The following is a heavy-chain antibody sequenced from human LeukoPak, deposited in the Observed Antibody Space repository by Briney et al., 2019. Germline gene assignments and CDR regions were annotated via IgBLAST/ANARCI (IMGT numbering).Heavy chain of an antibody. CDR1: GYTFTSYD. J-gene: IGHJ4*02. CDR2: MNPNSGNT. D-gene: IGHD6-13*01. Sequence: GASVKVSCKASGYTFTSYDISWVRQAPGQGLEWMGWMNPNSGNTGYGQKFQGRVTMTRNTSISTAYMELSSLRSEDTAVYYCARVKGSSWPDSWGQGTLVTVSS. V-gene: IGHV1-8*02. CDR3: ARVKGSSWPDS.